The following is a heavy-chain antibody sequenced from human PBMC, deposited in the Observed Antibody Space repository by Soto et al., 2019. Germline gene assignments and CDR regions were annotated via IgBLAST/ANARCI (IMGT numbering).Heavy chain of an antibody. J-gene: IGHJ3*02. D-gene: IGHD6-19*01. CDR3: AEDIGNSGHDIPGIAVAGTGDFDI. CDR1: GFTFGDYA. V-gene: IGHV3-9*03. CDR2: ISWNSGSI. Sequence: GGSLRLSCAASGFTFGDYAMHWVRQAPGKGLEWVSGISWNSGSIGYADSVKGRFTISRDNAKNSLYLQMNSLRAEDMALYYCAEDIGNSGHDIPGIAVAGTGDFDIWGQGTMVTVSS.